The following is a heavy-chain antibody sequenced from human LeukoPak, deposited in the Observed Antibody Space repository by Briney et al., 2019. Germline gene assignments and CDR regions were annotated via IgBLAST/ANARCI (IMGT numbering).Heavy chain of an antibody. CDR2: INDDGSQK. D-gene: IGHD1-7*01. J-gene: IGHJ4*02. CDR3: LTLELDPP. Sequence: GGSLTLSCAASRLIVTNYWMTWARQAPGKGLEGVATINDDGSQKFYIHAVKGRFTLSKDITKSALYLQINSLRVEGTAQYYCLTLELDPPWGQGTLVTVSP. V-gene: IGHV3-7*01. CDR1: RLIVTNYW.